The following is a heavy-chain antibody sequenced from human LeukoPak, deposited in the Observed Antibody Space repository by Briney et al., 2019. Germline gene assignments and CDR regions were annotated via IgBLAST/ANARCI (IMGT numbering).Heavy chain of an antibody. Sequence: SETLSLTCTVSGGSVSNYYWTWIRQSPGKGLEWIGYIYYTETSYNPSLKSRVTISTDTSKNQFSLKLYSVTAADTAVYYCMREGAVGVWGQGTLVTVSS. J-gene: IGHJ4*02. CDR2: IYYTET. CDR1: GGSVSNYY. CDR3: MREGAVGV. V-gene: IGHV4-59*02.